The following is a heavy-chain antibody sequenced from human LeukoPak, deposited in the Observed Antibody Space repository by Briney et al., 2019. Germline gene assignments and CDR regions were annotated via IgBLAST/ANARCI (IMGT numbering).Heavy chain of an antibody. Sequence: PSETLSLTCSVSGVSISSGSNYWGWIRQPPGKTLEWIGSIYSSGSTYYNPSLKSRVTISVDTSKNQFSLKLSSVTAADTAVYYCARGGTRRQRWLQLLDYYYYMDVWGKGTTVTVSS. CDR3: ARGGTRRQRWLQLLDYYYYMDV. CDR1: GVSISSGSNY. V-gene: IGHV4-39*07. J-gene: IGHJ6*03. CDR2: IYSSGST. D-gene: IGHD5-24*01.